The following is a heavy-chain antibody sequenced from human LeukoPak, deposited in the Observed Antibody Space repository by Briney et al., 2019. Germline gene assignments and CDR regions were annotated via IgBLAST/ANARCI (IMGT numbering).Heavy chain of an antibody. Sequence: SETLSLTCAVYGGSFSGYYWSWIRHPPGKGLEWIGEINHSGSTNYNPSLKSRVTISVDTSKNQFSLKLSSVTAADTAVYYCARSARGYCSCGSCYSKYFQHWGQGTLVTVSS. J-gene: IGHJ1*01. D-gene: IGHD2-15*01. CDR3: ARSARGYCSCGSCYSKYFQH. V-gene: IGHV4-34*01. CDR1: GGSFSGYY. CDR2: INHSGST.